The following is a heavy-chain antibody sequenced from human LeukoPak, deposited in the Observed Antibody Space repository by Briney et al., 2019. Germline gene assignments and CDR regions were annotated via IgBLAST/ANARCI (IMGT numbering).Heavy chain of an antibody. CDR2: IYYSGST. D-gene: IGHD2-15*01. J-gene: IGHJ4*02. V-gene: IGHV4-59*01. CDR3: AKSRRALASFDC. CDR1: GVSISSYY. Sequence: SETLSLTCTVSGVSISSYYWNWIRQPPGKGLEWIGYIYYSGSTNYNPSLNSRVTISVDTSKNQFSLELSSVTAADTAVYYCAKSRRALASFDCWGQGTLVTVSS.